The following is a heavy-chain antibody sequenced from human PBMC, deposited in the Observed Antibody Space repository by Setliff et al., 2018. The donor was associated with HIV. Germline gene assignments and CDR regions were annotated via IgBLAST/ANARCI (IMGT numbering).Heavy chain of an antibody. J-gene: IGHJ3*02. CDR3: ARMRGGHNIREGAFDI. CDR1: GYSFSSYG. Sequence: ASVNVSCKASGYSFSSYGIGWVRLAPGQGLEWMGWMSTDNGNTNYAQKVQGRVTMTTDTGTRTAYMELRSLRSGDTAMYYCARMRGGHNIREGAFDIWGQGTMVTVSS. CDR2: MSTDNGNT. V-gene: IGHV1-18*01. D-gene: IGHD1-20*01.